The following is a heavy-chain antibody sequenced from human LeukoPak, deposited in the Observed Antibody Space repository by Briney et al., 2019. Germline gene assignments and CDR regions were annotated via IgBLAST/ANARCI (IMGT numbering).Heavy chain of an antibody. CDR3: ARGQLDY. Sequence: SETLSLTCAVYGGSFSGYYWSWIRQPPGKGLEWIGEINHSGSTNYNPSLKSRVTILVDMSKNQFSLKLSSVTAADTAVYYCARGQLDYWGQGTLVTVSS. J-gene: IGHJ4*02. V-gene: IGHV4-34*01. CDR2: INHSGST. D-gene: IGHD2-2*01. CDR1: GGSFSGYY.